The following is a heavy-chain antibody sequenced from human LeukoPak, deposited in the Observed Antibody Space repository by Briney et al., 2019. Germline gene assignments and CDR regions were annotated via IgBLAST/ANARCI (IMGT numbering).Heavy chain of an antibody. D-gene: IGHD6-13*01. CDR3: ARAYIPDSSSWYWFDP. CDR2: IIPIFGTA. J-gene: IGHJ5*02. Sequence: ASVKVSCKASGGTFSSYAISWVRQAPGQGLEWMGGIIPIFGTANYAQKFQGRVTITADESTSTAYMELSSLRSEDTAVYYCARAYIPDSSSWYWFDPWGQGTLVTVSS. CDR1: GGTFSSYA. V-gene: IGHV1-69*01.